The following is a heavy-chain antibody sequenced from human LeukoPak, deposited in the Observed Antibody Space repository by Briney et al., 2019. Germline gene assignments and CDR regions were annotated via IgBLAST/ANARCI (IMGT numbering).Heavy chain of an antibody. Sequence: GGSLRLSCAASGFTFSNAWMSCVRQASGQWLEWVSSISSSSGYIYYADSVKGRFTISRDNAKNSLYLKMNSLRDEDTAVYYCAREVGGYSYGYFDYWGQGTLATVSS. V-gene: IGHV3-21*01. CDR1: GFTFSNAW. CDR2: ISSSSGYI. J-gene: IGHJ4*02. CDR3: AREVGGYSYGYFDY. D-gene: IGHD5-18*01.